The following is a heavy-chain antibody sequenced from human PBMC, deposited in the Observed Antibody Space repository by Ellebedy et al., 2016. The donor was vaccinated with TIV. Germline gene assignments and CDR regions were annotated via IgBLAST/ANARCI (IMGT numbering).Heavy chain of an antibody. Sequence: PGGSLRLSCAASGFTFRSACMNWVRQAPGKGLEWVGRVNIKTDGGTIDFAAPVQGSFIISRDDSKNTLYLQMNSLKNEDTDVYYCTTEAYYHDGLDVWGQGTTVTVSS. CDR3: TTEAYYHDGLDV. CDR1: GFTFRSAC. V-gene: IGHV3-15*07. CDR2: VNIKTDGGTI. J-gene: IGHJ6*02.